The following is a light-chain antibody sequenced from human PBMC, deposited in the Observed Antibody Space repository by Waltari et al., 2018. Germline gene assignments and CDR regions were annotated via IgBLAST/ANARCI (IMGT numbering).Light chain of an antibody. Sequence: DVVMTQSPLSLPVTLGQPASISCRSSQSLVHSDGNTYLNWFQQRPGQSPRGLFYRVSNRDSGVPDRFSGSGSGTDFTLKISRVEAEDVGVYYCMQGTHWPWTFGQGTKVEIK. J-gene: IGKJ1*01. CDR3: MQGTHWPWT. CDR1: QSLVHSDGNTY. V-gene: IGKV2-30*02. CDR2: RVS.